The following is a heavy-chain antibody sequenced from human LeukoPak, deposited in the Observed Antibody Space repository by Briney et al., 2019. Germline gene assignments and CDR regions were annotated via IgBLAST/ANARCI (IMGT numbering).Heavy chain of an antibody. D-gene: IGHD2-2*01. CDR1: GGTFSSYA. J-gene: IGHJ5*02. V-gene: IGHV1-69*01. CDR2: IIPIFGTA. Sequence: SVRVSCKASGGTFSSYAISWVRQAPGQGLEWMGGIIPIFGTANYAQKFQGRVTITADESTSTAYMELSSLRSEDTAVYYCAREGEYCSSTSCYGPNWFDPWGQGTLVTVSS. CDR3: AREGEYCSSTSCYGPNWFDP.